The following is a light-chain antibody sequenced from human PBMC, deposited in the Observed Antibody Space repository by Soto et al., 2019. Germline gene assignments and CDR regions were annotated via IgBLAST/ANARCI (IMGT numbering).Light chain of an antibody. Sequence: DIQMTQSPSSLSASVGDRVTITCRASQGISTYLNWYLQKPGKAPVLLIYAASRLQSGVPSRFNCSGSGTDFTLTINSLQPEDFATYYCQHSYTTPRTFGQGTKVDIK. CDR1: QGISTY. J-gene: IGKJ2*01. CDR3: QHSYTTPRT. CDR2: AAS. V-gene: IGKV1-39*01.